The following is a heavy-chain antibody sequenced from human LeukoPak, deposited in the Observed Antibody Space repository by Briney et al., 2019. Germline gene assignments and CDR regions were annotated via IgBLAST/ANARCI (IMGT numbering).Heavy chain of an antibody. Sequence: GGSLRLSCAASGFTFSSYSMNWVRQAPGKGLEWVSSISSSSSYIYYADSAKGRFTISRDNAKNSLYLQMSSLRAEDTAVYYCARGDPRVAFDIWGQGTMVTVSS. D-gene: IGHD5-24*01. J-gene: IGHJ3*02. CDR3: ARGDPRVAFDI. V-gene: IGHV3-21*01. CDR2: ISSSSSYI. CDR1: GFTFSSYS.